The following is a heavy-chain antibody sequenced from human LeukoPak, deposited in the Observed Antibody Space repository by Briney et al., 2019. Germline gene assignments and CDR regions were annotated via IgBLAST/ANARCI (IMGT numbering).Heavy chain of an antibody. V-gene: IGHV3-23*01. CDR2: ISGSGGST. Sequence: GGSLRLSCAASGFTFSSYGMSWVHQAPGKGLEWVSAISGSGGSTYYADSVKGRFTISRDNSKNTLYLQMNSLRAEDTAVYYCAKDRGSILWWCLDYWGQGTLVTVSS. D-gene: IGHD2-21*01. CDR3: AKDRGSILWWCLDY. CDR1: GFTFSSYG. J-gene: IGHJ4*02.